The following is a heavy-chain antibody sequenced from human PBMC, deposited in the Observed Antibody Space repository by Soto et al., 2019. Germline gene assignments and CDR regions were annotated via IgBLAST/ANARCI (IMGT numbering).Heavy chain of an antibody. J-gene: IGHJ4*02. V-gene: IGHV3-23*01. CDR2: ISGSGGST. D-gene: IGHD1-26*01. CDR3: AKSPVIGSYLNSFDY. CDR1: GFTFSSYA. Sequence: EVQLLESGGGLVQPGGSLRLSCAASGFTFSSYAMSWVRQAPGKGLEWVSAISGSGGSTYYADTVKGRFTISRDNSKNTLYLQMNSLRVEETAVEYCAKSPVIGSYLNSFDYWGQGSLVTVSS.